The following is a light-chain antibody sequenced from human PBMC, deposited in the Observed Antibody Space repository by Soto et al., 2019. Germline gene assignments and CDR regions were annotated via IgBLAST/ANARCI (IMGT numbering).Light chain of an antibody. CDR2: AAS. V-gene: IGKV1-39*01. Sequence: IHMTQSPSALSASVGDGVSITCRASQSISNYLNWYQQKPGQAPNLLIYAASSLHSGVPARFSGSGSGTDFTLTISSLQPEDFATYYCQQSYSTLRTFGQGTKVDIK. CDR3: QQSYSTLRT. CDR1: QSISNY. J-gene: IGKJ1*01.